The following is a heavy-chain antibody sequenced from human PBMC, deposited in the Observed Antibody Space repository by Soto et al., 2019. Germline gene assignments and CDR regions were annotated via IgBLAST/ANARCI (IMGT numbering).Heavy chain of an antibody. CDR2: ISYDGSNK. J-gene: IGHJ4*02. Sequence: GSLRLSCAASGFTFSSYGVHWVRQAPGKGLEWVAVISYDGSNKYYADSVKGRFTISRDNSKNTLYLQMNSLRAEDTAVYYCAKDRSIIMIVAIPLLDYWGQGTLVTVSS. D-gene: IGHD3-22*01. V-gene: IGHV3-30*18. CDR3: AKDRSIIMIVAIPLLDY. CDR1: GFTFSSYG.